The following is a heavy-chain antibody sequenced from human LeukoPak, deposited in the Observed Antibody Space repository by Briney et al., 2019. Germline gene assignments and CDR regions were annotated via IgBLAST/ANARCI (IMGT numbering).Heavy chain of an antibody. V-gene: IGHV3-7*01. J-gene: IGHJ5*02. D-gene: IGHD6-6*01. Sequence: SGGSLRLSCAASGFAVSDHWMIWVRQAPGKGLEWVANINHDESKKYYVDSVEGRFTISRDNAKNSLYLQMNSLRAEDTAVYYCAISTYSSSPSWGQGTLVTVSS. CDR1: GFAVSDHW. CDR3: AISTYSSSPS. CDR2: INHDESKK.